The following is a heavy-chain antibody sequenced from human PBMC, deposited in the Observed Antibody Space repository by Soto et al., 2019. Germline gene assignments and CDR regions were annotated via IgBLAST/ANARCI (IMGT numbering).Heavy chain of an antibody. CDR1: GFTFSRYS. D-gene: IGHD3-22*01. Sequence: EVQLVEAGGGLLQPAGALRLSCAASGFTFSRYSMYCVRQAPGKGLGSVSYISSSSSTIYNAGAVKGRFTISRDNAKNSLDLQLNSLRDEDTAVYCWARDRFYYYDSSGYDYWGQGTLVTVSS. V-gene: IGHV3-48*02. CDR2: ISSSSSTI. CDR3: ARDRFYYYDSSGYDY. J-gene: IGHJ4*02.